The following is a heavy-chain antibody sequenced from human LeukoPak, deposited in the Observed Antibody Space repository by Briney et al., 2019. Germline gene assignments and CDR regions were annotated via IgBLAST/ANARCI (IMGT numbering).Heavy chain of an antibody. V-gene: IGHV3-7*01. CDR2: IKQDGSEK. D-gene: IGHD3-22*01. CDR3: ARASRTMIVVVTRFDY. Sequence: GGSLRLSCAASGFSFSSCAMSWVRQAPGKGLEWVANIKQDGSEKYYVDSVKGRFTISRDNAKNSLYLQMNSLRAEDTAVYYCARASRTMIVVVTRFDYWGQGTLVTVSS. CDR1: GFSFSSCA. J-gene: IGHJ4*02.